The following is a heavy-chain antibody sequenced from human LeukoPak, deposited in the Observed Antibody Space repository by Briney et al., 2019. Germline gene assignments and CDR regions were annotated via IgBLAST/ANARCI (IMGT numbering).Heavy chain of an antibody. Sequence: GGSLRLSCAASGFTFSSYSMSWVRQAPGKGLEWISSISSSSSYIYYAGSVKGRFTISRDNAKNSLYLQMNSLRAEDTAVYYCARGRYSGTYLLDYWGQGTLVTVSS. J-gene: IGHJ4*02. CDR2: ISSSSSYI. CDR3: ARGRYSGTYLLDY. CDR1: GFTFSSYS. V-gene: IGHV3-21*01. D-gene: IGHD1-26*01.